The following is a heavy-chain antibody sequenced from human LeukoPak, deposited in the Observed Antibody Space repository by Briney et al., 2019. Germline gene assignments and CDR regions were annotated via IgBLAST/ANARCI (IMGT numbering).Heavy chain of an antibody. J-gene: IGHJ4*02. V-gene: IGHV3-30*02. CDR3: AKDHRQTTGIDY. Sequence: PGVSLRLFCAASGFSCGRYGMHWVRQAPGKGLEWVAFIRYDGSIKYYVDSVKGRFTISRDNPKNTLYLQMNSLRPEDTAIYYCAKDHRQTTGIDYWGQGTLVTVSS. CDR1: GFSCGRYG. D-gene: IGHD1-1*01. CDR2: IRYDGSIK.